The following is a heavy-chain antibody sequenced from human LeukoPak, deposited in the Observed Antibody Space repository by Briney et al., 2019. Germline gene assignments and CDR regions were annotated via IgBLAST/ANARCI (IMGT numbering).Heavy chain of an antibody. CDR1: GYSFTSYW. J-gene: IGHJ6*02. V-gene: IGHV5-51*01. CDR2: IYPGDSGT. D-gene: IGHD6-13*01. Sequence: GESLKISCKGSGYSFTSYWIGWVRQMPGKGLEWMGIIYPGDSGTRYSPSFQGQVTISADKSISTAYLQWSSLKASDTAMYYCARADDDIAAAGNPPYGMDVWGQGTTVTVSS. CDR3: ARADDDIAAAGNPPYGMDV.